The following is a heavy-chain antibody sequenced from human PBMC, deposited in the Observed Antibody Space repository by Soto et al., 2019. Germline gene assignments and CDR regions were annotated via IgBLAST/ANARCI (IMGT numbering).Heavy chain of an antibody. V-gene: IGHV1-18*01. CDR1: GYSFATSG. D-gene: IGHD3-22*01. J-gene: IGHJ4*02. CDR3: ARAGQDYDASGYDN. Sequence: QVKLVQSGTEVKKPGASITVSCKASGYSFATSGMSWVRQAPGQGLEWMGWISAYNGNTNYDQNMQDRVTMTTATSTSTAYLEVRNLISDDTAVYYCARAGQDYDASGYDNWGQGTLVTVSS. CDR2: ISAYNGNT.